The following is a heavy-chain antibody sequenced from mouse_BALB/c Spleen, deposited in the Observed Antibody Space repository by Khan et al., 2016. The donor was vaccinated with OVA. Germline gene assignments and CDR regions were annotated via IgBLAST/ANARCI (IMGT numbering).Heavy chain of an antibody. CDR3: ASHLTGSFAY. J-gene: IGHJ3*01. CDR1: GFIFSSYS. Sequence: EVELVESGGDLVKPGGSLKPSCAASGFIFSSYSMSWVRQTPDKRLEWVATISSGGDYTYYPANVKGRFTISRDNAKNTLYLQMNSLKSEDTAMYYCASHLTGSFAYWGQGTLVTVSA. CDR2: ISSGGDYT. D-gene: IGHD4-1*01. V-gene: IGHV5-6*01.